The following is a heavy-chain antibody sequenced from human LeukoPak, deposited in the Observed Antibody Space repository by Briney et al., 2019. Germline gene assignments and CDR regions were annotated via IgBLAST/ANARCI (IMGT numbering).Heavy chain of an antibody. V-gene: IGHV3-7*01. CDR3: ARVGSRLNYYGSGSRGY. J-gene: IGHJ4*02. D-gene: IGHD3-10*01. Sequence: GGSLRLSCAAPGFTFSSYWMSWVRQAPGKGLEWVANIKQDGSEKYYVDSVKGRFTISRDNAKNSLYLQMNSLRAEDTAVYYCARVGSRLNYYGSGSRGYWGQGTLVTVSS. CDR2: IKQDGSEK. CDR1: GFTFSSYW.